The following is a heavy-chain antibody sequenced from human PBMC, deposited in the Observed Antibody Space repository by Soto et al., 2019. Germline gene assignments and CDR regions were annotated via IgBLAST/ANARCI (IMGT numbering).Heavy chain of an antibody. Sequence: SETLSLTCTVSGGSISSSSCYWGWIRQPPGKGLEWIGSIYYSGSTYYNPSLKSRVTISVDTSKNQFSLKLSSVTAADTAVYYCARVTDANYDILTGYYPFYFDYWGQGTLVTVSS. CDR3: ARVTDANYDILTGYYPFYFDY. D-gene: IGHD3-9*01. J-gene: IGHJ4*02. V-gene: IGHV4-39*01. CDR2: IYYSGST. CDR1: GGSISSSSCY.